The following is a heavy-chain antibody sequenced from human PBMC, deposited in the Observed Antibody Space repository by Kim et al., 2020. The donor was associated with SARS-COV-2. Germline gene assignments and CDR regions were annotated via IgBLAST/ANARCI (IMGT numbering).Heavy chain of an antibody. CDR1: GFTFSSYW. D-gene: IGHD1-26*01. CDR2: INSDGSST. CDR3: ARDLKGWEYRFYYYYGMDV. Sequence: GGSLRLSCAASGFTFSSYWMHWVRQAPGKGLVWVSRINSDGSSTSYADSVKGRFTISRDNAKNTLYLQMNSLRAEDTAVYYCARDLKGWEYRFYYYYGMDVWGQGTTVTVSS. J-gene: IGHJ6*02. V-gene: IGHV3-74*01.